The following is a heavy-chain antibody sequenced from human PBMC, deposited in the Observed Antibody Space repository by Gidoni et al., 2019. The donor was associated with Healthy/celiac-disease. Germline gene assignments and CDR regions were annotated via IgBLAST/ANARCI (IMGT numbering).Heavy chain of an antibody. Sequence: EVQLLASGGGLVQPGGSLRLSCAASGFPFSSYAMSWVRQAPGKGLEWVSAISGSGGSTYYADSVKGRFTISRDNSKNTLYLQMNSLRAEDTAVYYCARSRNGVVPAAIYYYYYGMDVWGQGTTVTVSS. D-gene: IGHD2-2*02. CDR3: ARSRNGVVPAAIYYYYYGMDV. CDR1: GFPFSSYA. V-gene: IGHV3-23*01. CDR2: ISGSGGST. J-gene: IGHJ6*02.